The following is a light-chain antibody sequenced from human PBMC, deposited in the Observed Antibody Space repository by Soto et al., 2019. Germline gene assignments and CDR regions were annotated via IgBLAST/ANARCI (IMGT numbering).Light chain of an antibody. CDR1: SSDVGSYNR. CDR3: YSFTSSNTYV. V-gene: IGLV2-18*02. J-gene: IGLJ1*01. CDR2: EVS. Sequence: QSVLTQPPSVSGSPGQSVAISCTGTSSDVGSYNRVSWYQQAPGTAPKVMIYEVSNRPSGVPDRFSGSKSGNTASLTISVLQPEDKADYYCYSFTSSNTYVFGTGTKVTVL.